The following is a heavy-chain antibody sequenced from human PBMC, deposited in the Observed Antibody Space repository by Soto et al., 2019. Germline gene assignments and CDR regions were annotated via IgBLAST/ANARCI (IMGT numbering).Heavy chain of an antibody. CDR1: GGSISSGGYY. CDR2: IYYSGST. J-gene: IGHJ4*02. CDR3: ARSGYSYGPNPLLY. V-gene: IGHV4-31*03. D-gene: IGHD5-18*01. Sequence: QVQLQEAGPGLVKPSQTLSLTCTVSGGSISSGGYYWSWIRHHPGKGLEWIGYIYYSGSTYYNPSLKSRVTISVDTSKNQFSLKLSSVTAADTAVYYCARSGYSYGPNPLLYWGQGTLVTVSS.